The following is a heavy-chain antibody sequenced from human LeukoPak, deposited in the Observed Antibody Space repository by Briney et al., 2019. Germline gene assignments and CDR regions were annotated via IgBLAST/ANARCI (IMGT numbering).Heavy chain of an antibody. CDR3: ARARAAADAFDI. D-gene: IGHD6-13*01. V-gene: IGHV3-21*01. CDR2: ISSSSSYI. Sequence: PGGSLRLSCAASGFTFSSYSMNWVRQAPGKGLEWVSSISSSSSYIYYADSVKGRFTISRDNAKNSLYLQMNSLRAEDTAVYYCARARAAADAFDIWGQGTMVTVSS. CDR1: GFTFSSYS. J-gene: IGHJ3*02.